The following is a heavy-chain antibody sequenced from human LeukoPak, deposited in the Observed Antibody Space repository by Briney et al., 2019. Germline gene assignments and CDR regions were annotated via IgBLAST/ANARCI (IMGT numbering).Heavy chain of an antibody. CDR1: GDSISSYY. CDR3: ARERGVVVVPAAPDAFDI. J-gene: IGHJ3*02. Sequence: SETLSLTCAVSGDSISSYYWSWIRQPPGKGLEWIGRIYTSGSTNYNPSLKSRVTMSVDTSKNQFTLKLSSVTAADTAVYYCARERGVVVVPAAPDAFDIWGQGTMVTVSS. D-gene: IGHD2-2*01. V-gene: IGHV4-4*07. CDR2: IYTSGST.